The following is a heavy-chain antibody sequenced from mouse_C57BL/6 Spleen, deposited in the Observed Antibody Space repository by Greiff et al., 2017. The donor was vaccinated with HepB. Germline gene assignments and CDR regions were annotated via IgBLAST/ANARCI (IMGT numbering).Heavy chain of an antibody. D-gene: IGHD2-5*01. J-gene: IGHJ1*03. CDR3: TAYYSNYVYWYFDV. CDR2: ISSGGDYI. CDR1: GFTFSSYA. V-gene: IGHV5-9-1*02. Sequence: EVKLVESGEGLVKPGGSLKLSCAASGFTFSSYAMSWVRQTPEKRLEWVAYISSGGDYIYYADTVKGRFTISRDNARNTLYLQLSSLKSEDTAMYYCTAYYSNYVYWYFDVWGTGTTVTVSS.